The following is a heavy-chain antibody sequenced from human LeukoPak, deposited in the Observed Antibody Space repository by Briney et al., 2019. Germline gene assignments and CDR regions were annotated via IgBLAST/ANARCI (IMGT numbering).Heavy chain of an antibody. CDR2: ISGSGGST. CDR3: AKSTAVAGTFDY. Sequence: GGSLRLSCAASGFTFSSYAMGWVRQAPGKGLEWVSAISGSGGSTYYADSVKGRFTISRDNSKNTLYLQMNSLRAEDTAVYYCAKSTAVAGTFDYWGQGTLVTVSS. D-gene: IGHD6-19*01. J-gene: IGHJ4*02. V-gene: IGHV3-23*01. CDR1: GFTFSSYA.